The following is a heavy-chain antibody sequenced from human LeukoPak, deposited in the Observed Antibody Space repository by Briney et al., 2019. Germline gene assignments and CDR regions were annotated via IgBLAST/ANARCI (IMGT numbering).Heavy chain of an antibody. CDR1: GYTLTELS. D-gene: IGHD5-24*01. J-gene: IGHJ3*02. Sequence: GASVKVSCKVPGYTLTELSMHWVRQAPGKGLEWMGGFDPEDGETIYAQKFQGRVTMTEDTSTDTAYMELSSLRSEDTAVYYCATHPISGYNFYLHAFDIWGQGTMVTVSS. CDR2: FDPEDGET. CDR3: ATHPISGYNFYLHAFDI. V-gene: IGHV1-24*01.